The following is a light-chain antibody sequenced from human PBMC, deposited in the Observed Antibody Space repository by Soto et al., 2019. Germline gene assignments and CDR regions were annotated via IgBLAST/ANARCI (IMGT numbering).Light chain of an antibody. J-gene: IGKJ1*01. CDR1: QYVRSN. Sequence: EIVLTQSPATLSLSPGERATLSCRASQYVRSNLACYQQKPGQAPSLLIYGASSRATSIPARISGSGSGTDFTLTISRLEPEDFAVYYCQQYGSSPRTFGQGTKVDIK. CDR3: QQYGSSPRT. V-gene: IGKV3-20*01. CDR2: GAS.